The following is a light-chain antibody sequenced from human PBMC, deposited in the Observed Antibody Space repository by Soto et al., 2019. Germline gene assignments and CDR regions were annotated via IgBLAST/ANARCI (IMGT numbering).Light chain of an antibody. CDR1: QSVSSSY. CDR3: QQYDSSPVWT. CDR2: GTS. J-gene: IGKJ1*01. Sequence: EIVLTQSPGTLSLSPGERATLSCRASQSVSSSYLAWYQQKPGQAPRLLIHGTSSRATGIPDRFSGSGSGADFTLTISRLEPEDFAVYYCQQYDSSPVWTFGQGTKVEIE. V-gene: IGKV3-20*01.